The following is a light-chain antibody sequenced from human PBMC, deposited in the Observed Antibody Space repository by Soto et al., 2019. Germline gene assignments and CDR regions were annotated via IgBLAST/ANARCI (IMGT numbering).Light chain of an antibody. V-gene: IGKV3-20*01. Sequence: EIVLTQSPGTLYLSLGERVTLSCRASQSVSSRFLGWYQQKPGEAPMLLIYGASSRATGIPDRFSGSGSGTDFTLTNSRLEPEDFAAYYCQQYDSSPITFGQGTRLE. CDR1: QSVSSRF. CDR3: QQYDSSPIT. J-gene: IGKJ5*01. CDR2: GAS.